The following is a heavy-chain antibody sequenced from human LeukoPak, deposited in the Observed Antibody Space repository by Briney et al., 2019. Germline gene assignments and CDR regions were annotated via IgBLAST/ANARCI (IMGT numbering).Heavy chain of an antibody. CDR1: GFTFSSYA. D-gene: IGHD3-10*01. V-gene: IGHV3-23*01. J-gene: IGHJ4*02. CDR3: AKAHYYGSGSSWGFDY. CDR2: ISDNGGST. Sequence: GGSLRLSCAASGFTFSSYAMSWVRQAPGKGLEWVSTISDNGGSTYYADSVKGRFTISRDNSKNTLYLQMNSLRAEDTAVYYCAKAHYYGSGSSWGFDYWGQGSLVTVSS.